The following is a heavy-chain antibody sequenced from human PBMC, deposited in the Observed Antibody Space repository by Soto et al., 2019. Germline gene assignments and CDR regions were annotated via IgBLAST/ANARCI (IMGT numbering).Heavy chain of an antibody. CDR1: GFSFKNAW. V-gene: IGHV3-15*07. CDR3: TGLWFGEIYNY. Sequence: EVELVESGGGLVKPGGSLTLSCAASGFSFKNAWMNWVRQAPGKGLEWVGRIKSKNDGGTTDYAAFVKGRFTISKDATENTICLHLNGLKAEDTGVYFCTGLWFGEIYNYWGQGSLVTVSS. CDR2: IKSKNDGGTT. J-gene: IGHJ4*01. D-gene: IGHD3-10*01.